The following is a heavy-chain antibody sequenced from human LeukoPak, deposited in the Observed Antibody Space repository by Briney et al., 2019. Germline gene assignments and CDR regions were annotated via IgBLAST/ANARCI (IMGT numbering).Heavy chain of an antibody. J-gene: IGHJ4*02. CDR3: ARDYYDGSAYYSYYEY. D-gene: IGHD3-22*01. Sequence: PGGSLRLSCAASGFTVSSKYMSWVRQAPGKGLEWVSTLYSNGNTYYAASVKGRFTISRDNSKNTLSLQMNSLRAEDTAVYYCARDYYDGSAYYSYYEYWGQGNLVTVSS. CDR1: GFTVSSKY. CDR2: LYSNGNT. V-gene: IGHV3-53*01.